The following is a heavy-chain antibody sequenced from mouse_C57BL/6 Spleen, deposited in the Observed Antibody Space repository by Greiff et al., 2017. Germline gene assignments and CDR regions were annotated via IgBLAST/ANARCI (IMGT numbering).Heavy chain of an antibody. CDR1: GFTFSDYY. CDR2: INYDGSST. D-gene: IGHD2-3*01. CDR3: AREIGAYDGYFFDY. J-gene: IGHJ2*01. Sequence: EVKVVESEGGLVQPGSSMKLSCTASGFTFSDYYMAWVRQVPEKGLEWVANINYDGSSTYYLDSLKSRFIISRDNAKNILYLQMSSLKSEDTATYYCAREIGAYDGYFFDYWGQGTTLTVSS. V-gene: IGHV5-16*01.